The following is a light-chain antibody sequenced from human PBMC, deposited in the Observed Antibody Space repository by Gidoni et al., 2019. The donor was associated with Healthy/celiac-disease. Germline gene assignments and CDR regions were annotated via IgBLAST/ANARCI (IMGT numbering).Light chain of an antibody. CDR2: LNSDGSH. J-gene: IGLJ3*02. CDR1: SGNSSYA. Sequence: QLVLTQSPSASASLGPSVKLTCTLSSGNSSYAIAWHQQQPEKGPRYLMKLNSDGSHSKGDGIPDRFSGSSSGAERYLTISSLQSEDEADYYCQTWGTPWVFGGGTKLTVL. V-gene: IGLV4-69*01. CDR3: QTWGTPWV.